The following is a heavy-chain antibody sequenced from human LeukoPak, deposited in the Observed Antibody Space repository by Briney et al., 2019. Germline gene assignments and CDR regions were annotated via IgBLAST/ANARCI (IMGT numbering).Heavy chain of an antibody. D-gene: IGHD6-19*01. J-gene: IGHJ4*02. CDR1: GFTFSTYS. CDR2: IYPSGDST. V-gene: IGHV3-23*01. CDR3: AKDVVPDSGWDLDY. Sequence: GGSLRLSCAASGFTFSTYSMTWVRQGPGKGLEWVSSIYPSGDSTFYADSVKGRFTISRDNSKNTLYLRMSSLRTEDTAIYYCAKDVVPDSGWDLDYWGQGTLVTVSS.